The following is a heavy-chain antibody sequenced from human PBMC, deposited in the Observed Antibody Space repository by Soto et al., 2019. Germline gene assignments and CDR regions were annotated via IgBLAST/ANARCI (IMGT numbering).Heavy chain of an antibody. J-gene: IGHJ6*02. D-gene: IGHD6-19*01. V-gene: IGHV3-30*18. Sequence: GGSLRLSCAASGFTFSSYGMHWVRQAPGKGLEWVAVISYDGSNKYYADSVKGRFTISRDNSKNTLYLQMNSLRAEDTAVYYCAKADRTGAGGMDVWGQGTTVTVSS. CDR3: AKADRTGAGGMDV. CDR1: GFTFSSYG. CDR2: ISYDGSNK.